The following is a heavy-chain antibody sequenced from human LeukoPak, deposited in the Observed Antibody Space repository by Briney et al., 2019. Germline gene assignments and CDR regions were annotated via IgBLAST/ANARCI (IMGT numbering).Heavy chain of an antibody. CDR1: GGTFSSYA. CDR3: ARARYYYDSSGYDALDI. Sequence: GSSVKVSCKASGGTFSSYAISWVRQAPGQGLEWMGGIIPIFGTANYAQKFQGRVTITADKSTSTAYMELSSLRSEDTAVYYCARARYYYDSSGYDALDIWGQGTMVTVSS. D-gene: IGHD3-22*01. J-gene: IGHJ3*02. V-gene: IGHV1-69*06. CDR2: IIPIFGTA.